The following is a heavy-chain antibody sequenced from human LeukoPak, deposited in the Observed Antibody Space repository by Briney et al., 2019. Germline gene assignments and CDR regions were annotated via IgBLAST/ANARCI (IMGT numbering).Heavy chain of an antibody. CDR2: ISAYNGDT. V-gene: IGHV1-18*01. CDR1: GYTFSSYG. D-gene: IGHD2-8*01. Sequence: ASVKVSCKASGYTFSSYGISWVRQAPGQGLEWMGWISAYNGDTNYAQKLQGRVTMTTDTSTSTAYMELRSLRSDDTAVYYCARDLMGAKGVPFDYWGQGTLVTVSS. J-gene: IGHJ4*02. CDR3: ARDLMGAKGVPFDY.